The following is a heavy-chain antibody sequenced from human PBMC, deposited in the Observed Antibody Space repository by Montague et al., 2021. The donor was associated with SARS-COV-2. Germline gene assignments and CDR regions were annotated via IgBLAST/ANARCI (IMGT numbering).Heavy chain of an antibody. V-gene: IGHV4-34*01. CDR3: ARGHQGVAMIVVVMIGAEYYFDY. CDR2: INHGEIT. Sequence: SETLSLTCAVYGGSFNDYYWSWIRQPPGEGLEWIGEINHGEITNYSPSLKSRVTISADTSKNQFSLKLKSVTAADTANYYCARGHQGVAMIVVVMIGAEYYFDYWGQGSLVTVSS. CDR1: GGSFNDYY. J-gene: IGHJ4*02. D-gene: IGHD3-22*01.